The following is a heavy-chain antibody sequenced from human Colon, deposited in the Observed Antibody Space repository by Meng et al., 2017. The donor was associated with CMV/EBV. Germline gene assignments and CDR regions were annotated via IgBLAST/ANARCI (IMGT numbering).Heavy chain of an antibody. J-gene: IGHJ4*02. CDR2: ISYDGSNK. D-gene: IGHD6-6*01. Sequence: SCAASVLDFISYSFHWVRQCPGKGVEWVSVISYDGSNKFYADAVKGRFTVSRDNSKNTLYLQMNGLRAEDTAGYYCAKDVAAQFYFDYWGQGTLVTVSS. CDR3: AKDVAAQFYFDY. CDR1: VLDFISYS. V-gene: IGHV3-30-3*02.